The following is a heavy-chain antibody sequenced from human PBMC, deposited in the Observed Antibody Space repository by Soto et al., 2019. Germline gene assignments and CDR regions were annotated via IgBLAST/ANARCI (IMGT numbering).Heavy chain of an antibody. D-gene: IGHD3-10*01. V-gene: IGHV1-69*19. Sequence: QVQLVQSGAEMKKPGSSVKVSCQSSGATFNTYAMNWGRRAPGQGPEWMGDISPMFGAANYAPKFQGRVTITADESTGTSYMQLSSLKSEDTALYFCAREVQVHTPAFVYWGQGTLVTVSS. CDR1: GATFNTYA. CDR2: ISPMFGAA. J-gene: IGHJ4*02. CDR3: AREVQVHTPAFVY.